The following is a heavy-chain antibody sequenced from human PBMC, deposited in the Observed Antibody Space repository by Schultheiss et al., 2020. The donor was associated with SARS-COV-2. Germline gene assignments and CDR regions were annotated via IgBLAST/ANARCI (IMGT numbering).Heavy chain of an antibody. CDR1: GGTFSRYA. D-gene: IGHD5-18*01. CDR3: ARAWGDSYGQTATRYYYYGMDV. J-gene: IGHJ6*02. V-gene: IGHV1-69*13. CDR2: IIPIFGTA. Sequence: SVKVSCKASGGTFSRYAISWVRQAPGQGLEWMGGIIPIFGTANYAQKFQGRVTITADESTSTAYMELSSLRSEDTAVYYCARAWGDSYGQTATRYYYYGMDVWGQGTTVTVSS.